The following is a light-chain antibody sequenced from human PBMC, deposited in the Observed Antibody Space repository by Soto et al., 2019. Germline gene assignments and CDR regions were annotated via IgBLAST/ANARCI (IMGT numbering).Light chain of an antibody. CDR1: QSVSSY. J-gene: IGKJ2*01. Sequence: EIVLTQSPATLSLSPGERATLSCRASQSVSSYLAWYQQKPGQAPRLLIDDASNRATGIPARFSGSGSGTDFTLTISSLEPEDFAVYYCQQRINWPMYTFGQGTKLEIK. CDR3: QQRINWPMYT. CDR2: DAS. V-gene: IGKV3-11*01.